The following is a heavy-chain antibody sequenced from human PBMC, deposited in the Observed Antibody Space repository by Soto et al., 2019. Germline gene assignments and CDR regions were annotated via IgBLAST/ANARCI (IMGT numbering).Heavy chain of an antibody. CDR1: GYTFTSYD. CDR2: MNPNSGNT. CDR3: ARGSRGIAAAGTRDYYYYYGMDV. D-gene: IGHD6-13*01. J-gene: IGHJ6*02. V-gene: IGHV1-8*01. Sequence: ASVKVSCKASGYTFTSYDINWVRQATGQGLEWMGWMNPNSGNTGYAQKFQGRVTMTRNTSISTAYMELSSLRSEDTAVYYCARGSRGIAAAGTRDYYYYYGMDVWGQGTTVTVS.